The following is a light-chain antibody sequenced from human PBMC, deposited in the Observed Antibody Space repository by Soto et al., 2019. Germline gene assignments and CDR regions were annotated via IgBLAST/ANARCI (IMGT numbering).Light chain of an antibody. CDR2: GAS. CDR1: QSINNRY. J-gene: IGKJ3*01. V-gene: IGKV3-20*01. CDR3: HHYDNSPPFP. Sequence: EIVLTQSPGTLSLSPGERAILSCRASQSINNRYLAWYQQMPGRAPRLLIHGASSRAAGIPDRFSGSGSGTDFTLTINRLEPEDFARYYCHHYDNSPPFPFGPGTTVDI.